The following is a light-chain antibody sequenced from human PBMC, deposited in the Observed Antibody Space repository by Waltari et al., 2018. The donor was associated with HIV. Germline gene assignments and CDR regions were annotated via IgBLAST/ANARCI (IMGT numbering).Light chain of an antibody. Sequence: QSALTQPASVSGSPGQSITISCTGSRSDVGSYNYVSWYQQHPGKAPKLIIFDVTYRPSGVSDRFSGSKSGNTASLTISGLQPEDEADYYCCSYTTSITFVFGGGTKLSVL. V-gene: IGLV2-14*03. CDR1: RSDVGSYNY. CDR3: CSYTTSITFV. CDR2: DVT. J-gene: IGLJ3*02.